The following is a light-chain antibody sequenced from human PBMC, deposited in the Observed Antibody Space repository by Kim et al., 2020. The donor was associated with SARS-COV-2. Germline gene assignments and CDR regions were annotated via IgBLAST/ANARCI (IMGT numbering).Light chain of an antibody. Sequence: DIVMTQSPDSLAVSLGERATINCKSSQSVLYSSNNKNYLAWYQQKPGQPPKLLIYWASTRESGVPDRFSGSGSGTDFTLTISSLQAEDVAVYYCQQYYSTPPLNFGGGTKVDIK. J-gene: IGKJ4*01. CDR1: QSVLYSSNNKNY. CDR3: QQYYSTPPLN. V-gene: IGKV4-1*01. CDR2: WAS.